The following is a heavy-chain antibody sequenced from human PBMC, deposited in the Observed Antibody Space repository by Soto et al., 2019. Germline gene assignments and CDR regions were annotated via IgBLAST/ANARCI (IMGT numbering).Heavy chain of an antibody. CDR1: GGSISSYY. CDR2: IYYSGST. D-gene: IGHD3-22*01. V-gene: IGHV4-59*01. Sequence: SETLSLTCTVSGGSISSYYWSWIRQPPGEGLEWIGYIYYSGSTNYNPSLKSRVTISVDTSKNQFSLKLSSVTAADTAVYYCARVDHYYDSSGYYYNWFDPWGQGTLVTVSS. J-gene: IGHJ5*02. CDR3: ARVDHYYDSSGYYYNWFDP.